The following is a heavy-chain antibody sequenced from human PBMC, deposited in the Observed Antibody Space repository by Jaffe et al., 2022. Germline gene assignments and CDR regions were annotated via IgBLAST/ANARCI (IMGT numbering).Heavy chain of an antibody. J-gene: IGHJ6*03. CDR1: GFTFGDYA. CDR2: IRSKAYGGTT. Sequence: EVQLVESGGGLVQPGRSLRLSCTASGFTFGDYAMSWVRQAPGKGLEWVGFIRSKAYGGTTEYAASVKGRFTISRDDSKSIAYLQMNSLKTEDTAVYYCTRVGSDYYGSGSYRGWSYYYYYMDVWGKGTTVTVSS. V-gene: IGHV3-49*04. D-gene: IGHD3-10*01. CDR3: TRVGSDYYGSGSYRGWSYYYYYMDV.